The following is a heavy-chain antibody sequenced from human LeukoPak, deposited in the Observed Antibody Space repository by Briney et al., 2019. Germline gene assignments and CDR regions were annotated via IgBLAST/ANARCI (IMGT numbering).Heavy chain of an antibody. CDR3: AREGEQHIVLFDY. CDR2: ISSSSSYI. D-gene: IGHD2-21*01. Sequence: GGSLRLSCAASAFTFSSYSMNWVRQAPGKGLERVSSISSSSSYIYYADSVKGRFTISRDNAKNSLYLQVNSLRAEDTAVYYCAREGEQHIVLFDYWGQGTLVTVSS. CDR1: AFTFSSYS. J-gene: IGHJ4*02. V-gene: IGHV3-21*01.